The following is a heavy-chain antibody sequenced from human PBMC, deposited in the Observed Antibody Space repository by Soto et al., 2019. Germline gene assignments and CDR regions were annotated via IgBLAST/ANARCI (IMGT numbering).Heavy chain of an antibody. J-gene: IGHJ4*02. Sequence: SETLSLTCTVSGGSISSYYWSWIRQPPGKGLEWIGYIYYSGSTNYNPSLKSRVTISVDTSKNQFSLKLSSVTAADTAVYYCARDQGIAARGFDYWGQGTLVTVSS. CDR2: IYYSGST. V-gene: IGHV4-59*01. D-gene: IGHD6-6*01. CDR1: GGSISSYY. CDR3: ARDQGIAARGFDY.